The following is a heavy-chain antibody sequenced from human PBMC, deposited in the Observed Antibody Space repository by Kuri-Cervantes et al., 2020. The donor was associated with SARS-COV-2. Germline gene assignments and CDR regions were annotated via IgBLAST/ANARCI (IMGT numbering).Heavy chain of an antibody. D-gene: IGHD6-19*01. V-gene: IGHV3-33*06. CDR2: TSADRTKE. Sequence: GGSLRLSCAASGFTLSGYGIHWVRQAPGKGLEWVAATSADRTKEYYLDSVKGRFTISRDNSKNTVYLQMNSLRADDTAVYYCAKIAGYNSGWYDDWGQGTLVTVSS. CDR1: GFTLSGYG. CDR3: AKIAGYNSGWYDD. J-gene: IGHJ5*02.